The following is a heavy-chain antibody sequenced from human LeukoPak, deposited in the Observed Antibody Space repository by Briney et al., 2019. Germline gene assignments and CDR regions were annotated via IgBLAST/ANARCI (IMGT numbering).Heavy chain of an antibody. J-gene: IGHJ4*02. CDR3: ASAIAVAGPSRY. D-gene: IGHD6-19*01. V-gene: IGHV3-30*04. CDR1: GFTFSNYP. CDR2: ISSDGRSK. Sequence: QSGGSLRLSCAASGFTFSNYPIRWVRQAPGKGLEWVAVISSDGRSKYYADSVKGRFTISRDNSKNTLYLQMNSLRAEDMAVYYCASAIAVAGPSRYWGQGTLVTVSS.